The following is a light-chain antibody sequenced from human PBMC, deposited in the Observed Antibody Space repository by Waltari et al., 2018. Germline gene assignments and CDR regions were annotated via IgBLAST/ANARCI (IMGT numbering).Light chain of an antibody. CDR3: QSYDSSLNGLV. V-gene: IGLV1-40*01. CDR2: GNN. CDR1: STNIGARYD. Sequence: QSVLTQPPSVSGAPGQRVTISCPGSSTNIGARYDVHWYQQFTGTAPKLLIYGNNNRPSGVPDRFSGSKSGTSASLAITGLQAEDEAEYYCQSYDSSLNGLVFGGGTKLTV. J-gene: IGLJ2*01.